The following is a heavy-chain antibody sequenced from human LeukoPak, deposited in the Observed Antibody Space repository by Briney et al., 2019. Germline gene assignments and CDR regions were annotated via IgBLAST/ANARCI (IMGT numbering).Heavy chain of an antibody. V-gene: IGHV4-34*01. CDR3: TRQYSSSYYSDY. J-gene: IGHJ4*02. CDR2: INHSGTT. D-gene: IGHD6-6*01. CDR1: GGSFSGFY. Sequence: SETLSLTCAVSGGSFSGFYWSWIRQPPGGGLEWIADINHSGTTNYNPPLKSRVTISVDTSKNQFSLNLKSMTAADTAVYYCTRQYSSSYYSDYWGQETLVTVSS.